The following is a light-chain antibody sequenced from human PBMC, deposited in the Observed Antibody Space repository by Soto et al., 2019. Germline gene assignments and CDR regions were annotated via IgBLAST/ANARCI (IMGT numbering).Light chain of an antibody. CDR3: QQYGSSPPLT. CDR2: GAS. CDR1: QSVSSSY. V-gene: IGKV3-20*01. J-gene: IGKJ4*01. Sequence: EFVLTQSPDTLSLSPGERATLSCRASQSVSSSYLGWYQQKPGQAPRLLIYGASSRATGIPDRFSGSGSGTDFTLTISRLEPEDFAVYYCQQYGSSPPLTFGGGTKVEIK.